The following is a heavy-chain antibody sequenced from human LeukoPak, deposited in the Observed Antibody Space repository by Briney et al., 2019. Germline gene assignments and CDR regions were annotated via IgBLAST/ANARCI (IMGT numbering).Heavy chain of an antibody. CDR1: GYTFIGYY. Sequence: ASVKVSCKTSGYTFIGYYIHWVRQAPGQGLEWMGWINPNSGATNYAQSFQGRVTVIRDTSISTAYMELRSLISADTAVYYCARADEYRSEYYFDNWGPGTLVSVSS. D-gene: IGHD6-6*01. J-gene: IGHJ4*02. CDR3: ARADEYRSEYYFDN. V-gene: IGHV1-2*02. CDR2: INPNSGAT.